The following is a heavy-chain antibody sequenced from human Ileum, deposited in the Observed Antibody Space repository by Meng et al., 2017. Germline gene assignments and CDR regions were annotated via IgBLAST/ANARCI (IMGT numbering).Heavy chain of an antibody. CDR3: VNYCSGGKCSPNEKTQH. CDR2: IYYRGGA. Sequence: QVQLQESGPGLVKPSETLALTCSVSGASISSHYWTWIRQPPGKGLEYIGYIYYRGGASYNPSLQSRVSLSIDKSKNQFSLKVISVTAADTAVYYCVNYCSGGKCSPNEKTQHWGQGTLVTVSS. CDR1: GASISSHY. J-gene: IGHJ1*01. V-gene: IGHV4-59*11. D-gene: IGHD2-15*01.